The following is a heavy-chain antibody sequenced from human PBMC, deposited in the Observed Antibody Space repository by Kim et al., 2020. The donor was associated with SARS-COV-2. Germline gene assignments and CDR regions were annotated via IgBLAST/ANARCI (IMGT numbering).Heavy chain of an antibody. J-gene: IGHJ5*02. CDR3: ASHPGDPITMVQGVITSWFDP. CDR1: GGSISSSSYY. CDR2: IYYSGST. D-gene: IGHD3-10*01. Sequence: SESLSLTCTVSGGSISSSSYYWGWIRQPPGKGLVWIGSIYYSGSTYYNPSLKSLVTISVDTSKNQFSLKLSPVTAADTAVYYCASHPGDPITMVQGVITSWFDPWGQGTLVTVAS. V-gene: IGHV4-39*01.